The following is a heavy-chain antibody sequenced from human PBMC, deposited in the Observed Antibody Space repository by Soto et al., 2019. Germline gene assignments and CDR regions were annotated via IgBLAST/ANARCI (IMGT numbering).Heavy chain of an antibody. J-gene: IGHJ4*02. D-gene: IGHD1-26*01. Sequence: EVQLVESGGGLILPGGSLRLSCAASGFTFNTHWMHWVRQAPGKGLVWVSRINSDGSITDYADYVKGRFSISRENPMNTHYLQMNSLSPEDTAVYYCARAMTSVGAAAKGDFWGQGTLVTVSS. CDR1: GFTFNTHW. CDR3: ARAMTSVGAAAKGDF. CDR2: INSDGSIT. V-gene: IGHV3-74*01.